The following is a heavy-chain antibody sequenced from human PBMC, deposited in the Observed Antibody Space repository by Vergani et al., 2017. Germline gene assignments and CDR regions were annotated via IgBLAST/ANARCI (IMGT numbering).Heavy chain of an antibody. V-gene: IGHV1-18*04. CDR3: ARDRVGASYYYYGMDV. CDR1: GGTFSSNS. Sequence: QGQLAQSGAEVKKPGSSVKVSCKASGGTFSSNSISWVRQAPGQGLEWMGWISAYNGNTNYAQKLQGRVTMTTDTSTSTAYMELRSLRSDDTAVYYCARDRVGASYYYYGMDVWGQGTTVTVSS. CDR2: ISAYNGNT. J-gene: IGHJ6*02. D-gene: IGHD1-26*01.